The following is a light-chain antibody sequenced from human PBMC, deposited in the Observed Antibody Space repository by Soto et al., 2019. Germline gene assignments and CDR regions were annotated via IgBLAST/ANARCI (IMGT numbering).Light chain of an antibody. V-gene: IGKV3-20*01. J-gene: IGKJ2*01. CDR3: HQDGSSPYT. Sequence: EIVLTQSPGTLSLSPGERATLSCRASQSVSSSYLAWYQQNPGQAPRLLIYGASSRATGIPDRVSGSGSGTDFTLTISILEPEDFEVYYCHQDGSSPYTFGQGTKLEIK. CDR2: GAS. CDR1: QSVSSSY.